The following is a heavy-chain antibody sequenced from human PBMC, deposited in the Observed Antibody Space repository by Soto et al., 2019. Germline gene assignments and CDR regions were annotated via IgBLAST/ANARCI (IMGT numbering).Heavy chain of an antibody. V-gene: IGHV5-10-1*01. CDR3: ARLPYSSGWTRGYYYYYGMDV. J-gene: IGHJ6*02. D-gene: IGHD6-19*01. Sequence: LGESLKISCKGSGYSFTSYWISWVRQMPGKGLEWMGRIDPSDSYTNYSPSFQGHVTISADKSISTAYLQWSSLKASDTAMYYCARLPYSSGWTRGYYYYYGMDVWGQGTTVTVSS. CDR1: GYSFTSYW. CDR2: IDPSDSYT.